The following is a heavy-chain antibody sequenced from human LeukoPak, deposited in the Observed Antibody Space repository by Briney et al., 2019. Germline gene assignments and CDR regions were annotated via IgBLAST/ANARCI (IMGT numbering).Heavy chain of an antibody. CDR1: GLTFSSYA. Sequence: GGSLRLSCAASGLTFSSYAMSWVRQAPGKGLERVSAISGSGGSTYYADSVKGRFTISRDNSKNTLYLQMNSLRAEDTAVYYCAKDSFDWLSLFDYWGQGTLVTVSS. V-gene: IGHV3-23*01. CDR2: ISGSGGST. D-gene: IGHD3-9*01. CDR3: AKDSFDWLSLFDY. J-gene: IGHJ4*02.